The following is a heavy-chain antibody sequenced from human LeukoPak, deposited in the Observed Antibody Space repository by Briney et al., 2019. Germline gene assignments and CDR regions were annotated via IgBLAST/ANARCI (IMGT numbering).Heavy chain of an antibody. CDR2: INPNSGGT. CDR1: GYTFTGYY. Sequence: ASVKVSCKASGYTFTGYYMHWVRQAPGQGLEWMGWINPNSGGTNYAQKFQGRVTMTRDTSISTAYMEPSRLRSDDTAVYYCARDHGYSSGWAYWYFDLWGRGTLVTVSS. J-gene: IGHJ2*01. CDR3: ARDHGYSSGWAYWYFDL. D-gene: IGHD6-19*01. V-gene: IGHV1-2*02.